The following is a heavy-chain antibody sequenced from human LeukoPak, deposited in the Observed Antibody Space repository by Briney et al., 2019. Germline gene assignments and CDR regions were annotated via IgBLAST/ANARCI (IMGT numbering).Heavy chain of an antibody. J-gene: IGHJ4*02. CDR1: GGTFSSYA. D-gene: IGHD3-10*01. CDR2: IIPIFGTA. V-gene: IGHV1-69*13. CDR3: ARDYGSGSYYDY. Sequence: SVKVSCKASGGTFSSYAISRVRQAPGQGLEWMGGIIPIFGTANYAQKFQGRVTISADESTSTAYMELSSLRSEDTAVYYCARDYGSGSYYDYWGQGTLVTVSS.